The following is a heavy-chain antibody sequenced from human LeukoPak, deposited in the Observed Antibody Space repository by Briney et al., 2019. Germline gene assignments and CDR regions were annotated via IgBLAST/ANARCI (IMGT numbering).Heavy chain of an antibody. CDR1: GFTFSSYG. V-gene: IGHV3-30*18. J-gene: IGHJ5*02. CDR3: AKGWFDP. Sequence: GGSLRLSCAASGFTFSSYGMHWVRQAPGRGLEWVAVISYDGSNKYYADSVKGRFTISRDNSKNTLYLQMNSLRAEDTAVYYCAKGWFDPWGQGTLVTVSS. CDR2: ISYDGSNK.